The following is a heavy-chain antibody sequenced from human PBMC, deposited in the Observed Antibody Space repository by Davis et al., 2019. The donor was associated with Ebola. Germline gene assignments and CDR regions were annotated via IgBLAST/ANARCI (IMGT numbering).Heavy chain of an antibody. D-gene: IGHD5-18*01. J-gene: IGHJ4*02. CDR2: IYPGDSDT. V-gene: IGHV5-51*01. Sequence: GESLKISCKGSGYSFTSYWIGWVRQMPGKGLEWMGIIYPGDSDTRYSPSFQGHVTISADKSISTAYLQWSSLKASDTAMYYCARTRIQLWLGSDYWGQGTLVTVSS. CDR3: ARTRIQLWLGSDY. CDR1: GYSFTSYW.